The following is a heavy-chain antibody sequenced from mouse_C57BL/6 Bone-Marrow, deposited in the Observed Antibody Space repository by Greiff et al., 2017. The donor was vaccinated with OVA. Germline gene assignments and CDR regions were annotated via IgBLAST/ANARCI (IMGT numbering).Heavy chain of an antibody. CDR1: GYTFTSYG. D-gene: IGHD1-2*01. J-gene: IGHJ2*01. CDR3: ARDGCFDY. V-gene: IGHV1-81*01. CDR2: INPRSGNT. Sequence: QVQLQQSGAELVRPGASVKLSCKASGYTFTSYGISWVKQRPGQGLEWIGEINPRSGNTYYNEKFKGKATMSADKSSSTAYMELRSLTSEDSAVYFCARDGCFDYWGQGTTLTVSA.